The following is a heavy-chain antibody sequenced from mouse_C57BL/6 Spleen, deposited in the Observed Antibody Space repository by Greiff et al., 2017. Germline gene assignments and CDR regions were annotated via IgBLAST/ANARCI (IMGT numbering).Heavy chain of an antibody. CDR2: IYPSDSET. CDR3: ARGGDYDVGFDY. V-gene: IGHV1-61*01. D-gene: IGHD2-4*01. CDR1: GYTFTSYW. J-gene: IGHJ2*01. Sequence: VQLQQPGAELVRPGSSVKLSCKASGYTFTSYWMDWVKQRPGQGLEWIGNIYPSDSETHYNQKFKDKATLTVDKSSSTAYMQLSSLTSEDSAVYYCARGGDYDVGFDYWGQGTTLTVSS.